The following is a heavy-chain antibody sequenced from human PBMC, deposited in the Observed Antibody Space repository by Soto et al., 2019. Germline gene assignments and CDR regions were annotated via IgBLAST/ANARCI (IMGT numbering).Heavy chain of an antibody. Sequence: GGSLRLSCAASGFTFSGYWMSWVRQAPGKGLEWVANINEDGSQKNYVDSVGGRFTISRDNAQNSLFLQMNSLRPEDTAVFYCAKGGWLDDWGPGTLVTAPQ. CDR2: INEDGSQK. CDR3: AKGGWLDD. J-gene: IGHJ5*02. CDR1: GFTFSGYW. V-gene: IGHV3-7*03.